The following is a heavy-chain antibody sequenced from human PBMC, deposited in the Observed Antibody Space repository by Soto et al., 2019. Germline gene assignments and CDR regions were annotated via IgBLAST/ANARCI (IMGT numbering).Heavy chain of an antibody. V-gene: IGHV4-34*01. D-gene: IGHD2-2*01. CDR3: ARRSSSYYYFAMDV. J-gene: IGHJ6*02. CDR1: GGSFNDYY. CDR2: IKHSGST. Sequence: QVQLQQWGAGLLKPSETLSLTCAVYGGSFNDYYSPWIRHAPGKGLEWIGEIKHSGSTHSNPALKSRDTLSIDTARNEFSLNLISVSASEAAVYYCARRSSSYYYFAMDVWGQGTTVIVSS.